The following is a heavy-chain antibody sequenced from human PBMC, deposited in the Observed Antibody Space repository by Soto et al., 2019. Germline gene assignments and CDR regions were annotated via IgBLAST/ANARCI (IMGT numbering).Heavy chain of an antibody. CDR3: AREPTQPQFSYYYAMEI. CDR1: GYTFTSYV. J-gene: IGHJ6*02. Sequence: ASVKVSCKASGYTFTSYVIHWVRQAPGQRLEWMGWINAGNGNTAYSQKFRGRVTISRDTSASIAYMELSSLRSEDTAVYFCAREPTQPQFSYYYAMEIWGQ. V-gene: IGHV1-3*01. CDR2: INAGNGNT.